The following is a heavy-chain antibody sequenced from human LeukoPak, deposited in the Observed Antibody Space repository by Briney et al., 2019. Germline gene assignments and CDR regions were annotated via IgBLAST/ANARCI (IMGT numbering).Heavy chain of an antibody. CDR3: AKDLDDRN. CDR1: GFTFSRYA. Sequence: GGSLRLSCAGSGFTFSRYALSWLRQAPGKGLDWVSGISGSGDSTYSADSMRGRFTISRDNSKNTLYLQMNSLRAEDTAVYYCAKDLDDRNWGQGTLVTVSS. D-gene: IGHD3-16*01. CDR2: ISGSGDST. J-gene: IGHJ4*02. V-gene: IGHV3-23*01.